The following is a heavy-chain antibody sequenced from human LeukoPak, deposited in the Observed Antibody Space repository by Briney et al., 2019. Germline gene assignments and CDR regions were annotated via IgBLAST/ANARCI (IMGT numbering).Heavy chain of an antibody. CDR1: GGSISSYY. CDR3: AREFRMNRAYYYDSSGYIFDY. V-gene: IGHV4-4*07. J-gene: IGHJ4*02. D-gene: IGHD3-22*01. Sequence: SETLSLTCTVSGGSISSYYWSRIRQPAGKGLEWIGRIYTSGSTNYNPSLKSRVTMSVDTSKNQFSLKLSSVTAADTAVYYCAREFRMNRAYYYDSSGYIFDYWGQGTLVTVSS. CDR2: IYTSGST.